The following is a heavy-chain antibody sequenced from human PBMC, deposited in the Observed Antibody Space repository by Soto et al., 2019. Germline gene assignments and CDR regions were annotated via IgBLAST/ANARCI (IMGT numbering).Heavy chain of an antibody. V-gene: IGHV4-31*03. Sequence: QVQLQESGPGLVKPSQTLSLTCTVSGGSISSGGYYWSWIRQHPGKGLGWIGYIYYSGSTYYNPSLKRRVTISVDTSKNQFSLKLSSVTAADTDVYYCAREDYSSSSGRYYYYYMDVWGKGTTVTVSS. CDR3: AREDYSSSSGRYYYYYMDV. CDR2: IYYSGST. D-gene: IGHD6-6*01. J-gene: IGHJ6*03. CDR1: GGSISSGGYY.